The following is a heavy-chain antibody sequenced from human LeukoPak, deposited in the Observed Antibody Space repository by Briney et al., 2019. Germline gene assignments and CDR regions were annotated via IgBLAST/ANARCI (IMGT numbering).Heavy chain of an antibody. CDR2: ISSSSSYI. CDR3: ARGYCSGGSCRKLDY. V-gene: IGHV3-21*01. Sequence: PGGSLRLSCAAPGFTFSSYSMNWVRQAPGKGLEWVSSISSSSSYIYYADSVKGRFTISRDNAKNSLYLQMNSLRAEDTAVYYCARGYCSGGSCRKLDYWGQGTLVTVSS. D-gene: IGHD2-15*01. J-gene: IGHJ4*02. CDR1: GFTFSSYS.